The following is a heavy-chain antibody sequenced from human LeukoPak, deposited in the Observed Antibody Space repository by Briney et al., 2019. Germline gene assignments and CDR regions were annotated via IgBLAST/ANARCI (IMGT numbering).Heavy chain of an antibody. V-gene: IGHV4-30-2*03. D-gene: IGHD2-2*01. J-gene: IGHJ5*02. CDR2: ISQSGST. CDR3: ARHGAGSGRISSTINLFWFDP. Sequence: SQTLSLTCTVSGGSITSGHYYWNWIRQPPGKGLELIGYISQSGSTYYNPSLKSRVTISVDTSKNQFSLKLSSVTAADTAVYYCARHGAGSGRISSTINLFWFDPWGQGTLVTVSS. CDR1: GGSITSGHYY.